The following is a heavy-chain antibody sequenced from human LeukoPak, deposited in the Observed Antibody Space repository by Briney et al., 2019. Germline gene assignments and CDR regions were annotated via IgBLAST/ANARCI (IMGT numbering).Heavy chain of an antibody. Sequence: GGSLRLSCAASGFSFSSDSMHWVRQAPGKGLEWVGVIGNDGTAKYYAGSVKGRFTISRDNSKNTAYLQMNSLRVEDTAVYYCAKEFMWGNWYFDLWGRGTLVTVSS. CDR1: GFSFSSDS. CDR2: IGNDGTAK. CDR3: AKEFMWGNWYFDL. J-gene: IGHJ2*01. V-gene: IGHV3-30*18. D-gene: IGHD7-27*01.